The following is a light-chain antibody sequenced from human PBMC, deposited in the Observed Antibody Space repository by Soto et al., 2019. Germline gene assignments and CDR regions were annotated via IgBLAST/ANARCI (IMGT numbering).Light chain of an antibody. Sequence: EIVLTQSPATLSLSPGERATLSCRASQSVSTYLAWYQQKPGQAPRLLISDASTRATGLPARFSGSGSGREFTLTISSLEPEDFAVCYCQQRGNWPRTFGQGTKVEIK. CDR1: QSVSTY. CDR3: QQRGNWPRT. J-gene: IGKJ1*01. CDR2: DAS. V-gene: IGKV3-11*02.